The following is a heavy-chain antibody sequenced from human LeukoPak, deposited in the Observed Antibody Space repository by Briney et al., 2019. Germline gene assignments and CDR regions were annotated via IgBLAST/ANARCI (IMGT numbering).Heavy chain of an antibody. Sequence: SETLSLTCTVSGGSISSSSYYWGWIRQPPGKGLEWIGSIYYSGSTYCNPSLKSRVTISVDTSKNQFSLKLSSVTAADTAVYYCAATYHPQSGFDYWGQGTLVTVSS. V-gene: IGHV4-39*07. CDR2: IYYSGST. CDR3: AATYHPQSGFDY. D-gene: IGHD5-24*01. CDR1: GGSISSSSYY. J-gene: IGHJ4*02.